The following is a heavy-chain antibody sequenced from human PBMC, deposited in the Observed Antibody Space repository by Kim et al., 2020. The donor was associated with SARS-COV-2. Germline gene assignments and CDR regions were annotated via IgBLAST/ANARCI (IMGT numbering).Heavy chain of an antibody. CDR2: IYPGDSDT. CDR3: ARSFKRLPAFEQERYFDWFQDY. V-gene: IGHV5-51*01. Sequence: GESLKISCKGSGYSFTSYWIGWVRQMPGKGLEWMGIIYPGDSDTRYSPSFQGQVTISADKSISTAYLQWSSLKASDTAMYYCARSFKRLPAFEQERYFDWFQDYWGQGTLVTVSS. D-gene: IGHD3-9*01. J-gene: IGHJ4*02. CDR1: GYSFTSYW.